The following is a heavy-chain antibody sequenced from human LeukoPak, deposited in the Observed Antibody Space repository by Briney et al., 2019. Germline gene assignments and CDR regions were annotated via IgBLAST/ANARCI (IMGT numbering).Heavy chain of an antibody. D-gene: IGHD3-10*01. Sequence: SSETLSLTCTVSGGSISSGSYYWSWIRQPAGKGLEWIGRIYTSGSTNYNPSLKSRVTISVDTSKNQFSLKLSSVTAADTAVYYCARGKYYNPHFDYWGQGTLVTVSS. J-gene: IGHJ4*02. CDR2: IYTSGST. CDR3: ARGKYYNPHFDY. V-gene: IGHV4-61*02. CDR1: GGSISSGSYY.